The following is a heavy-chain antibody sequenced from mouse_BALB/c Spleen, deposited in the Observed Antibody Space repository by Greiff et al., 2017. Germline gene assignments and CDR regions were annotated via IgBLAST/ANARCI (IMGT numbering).Heavy chain of an antibody. V-gene: IGHV4-1*02. CDR1: GFDFSRYW. CDR2: INPDSSTI. J-gene: IGHJ1*01. Sequence: EVKLLESGGGLVQPGGSLKLSCAASGFDFSRYWMSWVRQAPGKGLEWIGEINPDSSTINYTPSLKDKFIISRDNAKNTLYLQMSKVRSEDTALYYCAGSTALHWYFDVWGAGTTVTVSS. D-gene: IGHD1-2*01. CDR3: AGSTALHWYFDV.